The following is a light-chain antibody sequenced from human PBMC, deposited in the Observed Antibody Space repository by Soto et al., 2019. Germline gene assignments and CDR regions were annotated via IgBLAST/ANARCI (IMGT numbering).Light chain of an antibody. CDR3: QQTYSTPYT. CDR1: QSITRY. J-gene: IGKJ2*01. CDR2: GAS. Sequence: DIQMTQSPSSLSASLGDRVTISCRASQSITRYLNWYQQRPGEAPNLLIYGASGLQGGVPSRFSGGGSGTDFTLTIRSLQAEDSATYYCQQTYSTPYTFGQGTKLEIK. V-gene: IGKV1-39*01.